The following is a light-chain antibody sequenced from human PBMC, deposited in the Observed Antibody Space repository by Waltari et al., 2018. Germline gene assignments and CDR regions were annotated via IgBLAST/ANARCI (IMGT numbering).Light chain of an antibody. V-gene: IGLV2-23*02. CDR2: EVN. CDR1: GSDVGSYNL. J-gene: IGLJ2*01. CDR3: CSFATNSIVI. Sequence: QSALTQPASVSGSPGQSITISCSGTGSDVGSYNLVHWYQQHPGKAPKLIIYEVNMRPSGVSDRFSGSKSGVTASLTISGLQAEDEAVYFCCSFATNSIVIFGGGTKLTVL.